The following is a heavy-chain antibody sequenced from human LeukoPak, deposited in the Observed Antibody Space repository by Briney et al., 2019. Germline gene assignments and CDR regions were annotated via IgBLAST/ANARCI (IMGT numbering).Heavy chain of an antibody. V-gene: IGHV3-7*01. D-gene: IGHD3-16*01. CDR3: ATDQGGGALNY. Sequence: GGSLRLSCAASGFTFSNYAMAWVRQAPGKGPEWVANIHRDGSVKNYVDSVKGRFTVSRDNTKKSLYLQMNGLRADDTAVYYCATDQGGGALNYWGLGTLVTVSS. J-gene: IGHJ4*02. CDR2: IHRDGSVK. CDR1: GFTFSNYA.